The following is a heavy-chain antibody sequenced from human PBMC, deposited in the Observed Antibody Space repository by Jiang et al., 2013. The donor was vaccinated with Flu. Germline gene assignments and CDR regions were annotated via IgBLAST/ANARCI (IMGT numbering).Heavy chain of an antibody. CDR1: GSISSYY. CDR2: LLQWEH. D-gene: IGHD4-17*01. CDR3: ARCRSRVHRHDYGDYVRPLYGMDV. J-gene: IGHJ6*04. V-gene: IGHV4-59*08. Sequence: GSISSYYWSWIRQPQEGTGVDWVYLLQWEHQLQPSLKSRVTISVDTSKNQFSLKLSSVTAADTAVYYCARCRSRVHRHDYGDYVRPLYGMDVWGKGTTVTVSS.